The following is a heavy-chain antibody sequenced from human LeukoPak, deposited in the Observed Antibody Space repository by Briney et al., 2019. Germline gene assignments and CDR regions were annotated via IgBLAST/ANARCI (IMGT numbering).Heavy chain of an antibody. V-gene: IGHV5-51*01. D-gene: IGHD2-2*01. J-gene: IGHJ3*02. CDR3: ASHTGYCSSMSCFHAFDI. CDR2: IYPGDSDT. CDR1: GYSFTSQW. Sequence: GESLKISCKGSGYSFTSQWIGWLRQMPGKGLEWVGIIYPGDSDTRYSPSFQGQVTISADKSVSTAYLQWSSLKASDTAMYYCASHTGYCSSMSCFHAFDIWGQGTMVTVSS.